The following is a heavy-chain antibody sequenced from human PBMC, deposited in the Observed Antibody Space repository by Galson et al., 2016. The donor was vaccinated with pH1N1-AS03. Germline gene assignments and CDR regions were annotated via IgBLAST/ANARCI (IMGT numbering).Heavy chain of an antibody. V-gene: IGHV3-23*01. CDR1: GFTFNIYA. CDR2: VGGVDGSL. J-gene: IGHJ5*02. CDR3: ARGSGSPHWFDP. D-gene: IGHD3-3*01. Sequence: SLRLSCAASGFTFNIYAMNWVRQAPGKGLEWVSGVGGVDGSLWYAESVKGRFTVSRDNSKGTLDLQMNSLRADDTAVYYCARGSGSPHWFDPWGQGTLVTVSS.